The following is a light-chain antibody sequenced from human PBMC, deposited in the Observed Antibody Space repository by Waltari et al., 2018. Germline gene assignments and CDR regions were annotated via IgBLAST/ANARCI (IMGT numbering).Light chain of an antibody. V-gene: IGKV4-1*01. CDR2: WAY. J-gene: IGKJ2*01. CDR3: QQYYGPPYT. CDR1: QTVLNSSNKKHS. Sequence: DIVMTQSSDSLAVSLGERATINCKASQTVLNSSNKKHSLAWYQQKPGQPPKLLISWAYTRESGVPDRFSGSGSGTDFTLTISDLQTEDVAVYFCQQYYGPPYTFGQGTKLEIK.